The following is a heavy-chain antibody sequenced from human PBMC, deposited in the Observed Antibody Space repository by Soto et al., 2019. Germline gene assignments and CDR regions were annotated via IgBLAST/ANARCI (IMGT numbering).Heavy chain of an antibody. CDR1: GFTFSSYS. J-gene: IGHJ4*02. Sequence: GGSLRLSCAASGFTFSSYSMNWVRQAPGKGLEWVSSISSSSSYIYYADSVKGRFTISRDNAKNSLYLQMNSLRAEDTAVYYCARDRGNWNPHFGYWGQGTLVTVSS. D-gene: IGHD1-20*01. V-gene: IGHV3-21*01. CDR3: ARDRGNWNPHFGY. CDR2: ISSSSSYI.